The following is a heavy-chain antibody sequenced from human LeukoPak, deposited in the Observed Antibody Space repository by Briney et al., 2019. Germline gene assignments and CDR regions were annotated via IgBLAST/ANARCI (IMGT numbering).Heavy chain of an antibody. Sequence: PGGSLRLSCAASGFTLSSYAMHWVRQAPGKGLEWVSGINRGGDDTHYADSVKGRFTISRDNSKNTVYLQMNNLRAEDTALYYCAKDGSHRHYYYYMDVWGKGTTVTVSS. CDR3: AKDGSHRHYYYYMDV. CDR1: GFTLSSYA. CDR2: INRGGDDT. D-gene: IGHD1-14*01. J-gene: IGHJ6*03. V-gene: IGHV3-23*01.